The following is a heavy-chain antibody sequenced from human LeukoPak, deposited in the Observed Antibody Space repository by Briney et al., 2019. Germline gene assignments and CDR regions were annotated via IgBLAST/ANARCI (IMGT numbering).Heavy chain of an antibody. Sequence: SETLSLTCTVSGGSVTNYHWSWIRQPAGKGLEWIARFYTGGSTTYNPSLNGRATMSVDTSMNHFSLKLTSVTAADTAIYYCATVEVGTVDVFDIWGQGTMVTVSS. J-gene: IGHJ3*02. CDR2: FYTGGST. CDR3: ATVEVGTVDVFDI. V-gene: IGHV4-4*07. D-gene: IGHD1-26*01. CDR1: GGSVTNYH.